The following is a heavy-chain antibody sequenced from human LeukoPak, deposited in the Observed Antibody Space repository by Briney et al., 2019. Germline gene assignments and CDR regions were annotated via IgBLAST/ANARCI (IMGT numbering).Heavy chain of an antibody. CDR3: ARESPEWRYFDY. CDR1: GFTFSNYW. Sequence: GSLRLSCAASGFTFSNYWMSWVRQAPGKGLEWVANIRQDGSEKHYVDSVKGRFTISRDNAKNSLYLQMNSLRAEDTAVYYCARESPEWRYFDYWGQGTLVTVSS. V-gene: IGHV3-7*01. D-gene: IGHD2-8*01. J-gene: IGHJ4*02. CDR2: IRQDGSEK.